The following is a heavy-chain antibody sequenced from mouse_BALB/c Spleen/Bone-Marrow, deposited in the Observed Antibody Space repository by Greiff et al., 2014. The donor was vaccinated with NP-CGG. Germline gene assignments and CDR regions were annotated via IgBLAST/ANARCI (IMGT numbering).Heavy chain of an antibody. Sequence: VTLKESGAEIVRPGALVKLSCKASGFNIKDYYMQWVKQRPEQGLEWIGWIDPENGNTIYDPKLQGKASITADTSSNTAYLQLSSLTSEDTAVYYCARGDGYAMDYWGQGTSVTVSS. CDR2: IDPENGNT. V-gene: IGHV14-1*02. J-gene: IGHJ4*01. CDR3: ARGDGYAMDY. CDR1: GFNIKDYY.